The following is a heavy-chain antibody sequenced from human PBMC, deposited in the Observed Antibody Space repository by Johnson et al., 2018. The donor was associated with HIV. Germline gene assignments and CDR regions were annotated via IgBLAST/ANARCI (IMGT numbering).Heavy chain of an antibody. D-gene: IGHD6-25*01. CDR2: ISWNSGSI. J-gene: IGHJ3*02. Sequence: VQLVESGGGLVQPGRSLRLSCAASGFTFDDYAMHWVRQAPGKGLEWVSGISWNSGSIGYVDSVKGRFTISRDNAKNSLYLQMNSLRAEDTAVYYCARVGAAGVDAFDIWGQGTMVTVSS. CDR1: GFTFDDYA. CDR3: ARVGAAGVDAFDI. V-gene: IGHV3-9*01.